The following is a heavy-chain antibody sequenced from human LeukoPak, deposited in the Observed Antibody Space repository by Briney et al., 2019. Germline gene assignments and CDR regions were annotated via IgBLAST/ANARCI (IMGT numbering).Heavy chain of an antibody. Sequence: GGSLRLSCAASGFTFNSYAMSWVRQAPGQGLEWVSSIIGSGGTTHYADSVKGRFTISRDNSRNTLYLQMNSLRAEDTAVYYCAKYEQAYFDYWGQGTLVTVS. CDR1: GFTFNSYA. CDR2: IIGSGGTT. D-gene: IGHD1/OR15-1a*01. J-gene: IGHJ4*02. CDR3: AKYEQAYFDY. V-gene: IGHV3-23*01.